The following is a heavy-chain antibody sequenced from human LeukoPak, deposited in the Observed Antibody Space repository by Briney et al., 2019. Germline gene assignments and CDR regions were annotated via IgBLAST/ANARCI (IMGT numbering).Heavy chain of an antibody. D-gene: IGHD3-22*01. CDR2: ITSSSYM. Sequence: GGSLRLSCAASGFIFTNYNLNWVRLAPGKGLEWISSITSSSYMFYSDSVKGRFTISRDNTKNSLYLQMNSLRPEDTAVYYCARDRYFSDSSGCPYDIWGQGTMVTVSS. V-gene: IGHV3-21*01. CDR1: GFIFTNYN. J-gene: IGHJ3*02. CDR3: ARDRYFSDSSGCPYDI.